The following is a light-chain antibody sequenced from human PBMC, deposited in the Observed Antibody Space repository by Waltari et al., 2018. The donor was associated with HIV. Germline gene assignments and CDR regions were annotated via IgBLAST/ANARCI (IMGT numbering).Light chain of an antibody. Sequence: QSVLTQPPSASGTPGQRVNISCSGGSSNIGSNPVNWYRQFPGEAPKLLIYTNIQRPSGVPDRFSGSKSGTSASLAISGLHSEDEADFYCAVWDDSLRSVLFGGGTRLTVL. J-gene: IGLJ3*02. CDR2: TNI. V-gene: IGLV1-44*01. CDR3: AVWDDSLRSVL. CDR1: SSNIGSNP.